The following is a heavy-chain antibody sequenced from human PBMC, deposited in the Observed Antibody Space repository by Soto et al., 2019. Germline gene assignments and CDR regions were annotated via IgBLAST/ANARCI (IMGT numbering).Heavy chain of an antibody. CDR2: ISSSSSYI. Sequence: GGSLRLSCAASGFTFSSYSMNWVRQAPGKGLEWVSSISSSSSYIYYADSVKGRFTISRDNAKNSLYLQMNSLRAEDTAVYYCARDRLIAVAGTPSYYYYGMDVWGQGTTVTVSS. V-gene: IGHV3-21*01. CDR1: GFTFSSYS. J-gene: IGHJ6*02. CDR3: ARDRLIAVAGTPSYYYYGMDV. D-gene: IGHD6-19*01.